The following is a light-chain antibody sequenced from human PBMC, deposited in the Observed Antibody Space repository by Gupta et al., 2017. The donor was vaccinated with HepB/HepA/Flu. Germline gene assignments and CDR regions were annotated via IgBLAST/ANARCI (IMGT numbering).Light chain of an antibody. CDR2: KAS. V-gene: IGKV1-5*03. J-gene: IGKJ4*01. CDR1: QSISSW. CDR3: QQYSSSPLT. Sequence: DIQMTQSPSTLSASVGDRVTITCRASQSISSWLAWYQQKPGKAPNFLIYKASNLESGVPSRFSGSGSGTEFTLTISSLQPDDSATYYCQQYSSSPLTFGGGTKVEIK.